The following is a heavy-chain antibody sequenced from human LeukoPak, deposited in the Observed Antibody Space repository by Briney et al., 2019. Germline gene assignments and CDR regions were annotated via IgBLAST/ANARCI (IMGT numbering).Heavy chain of an antibody. Sequence: RGSLRLSCAASGFTFSSYHFHWVRQAPGKGLEWVSSISSDSSSFKYYAHSVQGRFTISRDNARNSMYLQMNSLRAEDTAVYYCARGTNWSPLDFDYWGQGSLVTVSS. D-gene: IGHD1-20*01. CDR1: GFTFSSYH. V-gene: IGHV3-21*04. CDR3: ARGTNWSPLDFDY. CDR2: ISSDSSSFK. J-gene: IGHJ4*02.